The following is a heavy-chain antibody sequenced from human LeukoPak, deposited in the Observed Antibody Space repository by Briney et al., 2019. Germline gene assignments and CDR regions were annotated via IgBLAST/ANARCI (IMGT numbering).Heavy chain of an antibody. J-gene: IGHJ4*02. V-gene: IGHV3-30*02. CDR2: IRFDESNK. CDR1: AFTFSDYG. CDR3: AKDAGGGLCYFDY. D-gene: IGHD2-2*01. Sequence: PGGSLRLSCAASAFTFSDYGMHWVRQAPGKGLEWVAFIRFDESNKYYADSVKGRFTISRDNSKNTLYLQMKSLRAEDTTVYYCAKDAGGGLCYFDYWGQGTLVTVSS.